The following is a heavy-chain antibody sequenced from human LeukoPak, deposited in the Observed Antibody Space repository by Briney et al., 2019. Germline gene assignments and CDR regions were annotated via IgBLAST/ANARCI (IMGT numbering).Heavy chain of an antibody. CDR1: GDRVSSNNAV. J-gene: IGHJ4*02. D-gene: IGHD3-10*01. CDR3: ARGSYGLGGFWDYDY. V-gene: IGHV6-1*01. CDR2: TYYRSQWHS. Sequence: SQTLSLTCAISGDRVSSNNAVWAWIRQSPSTGLEWLGRTYYRSQWHSDYAVSVRSRININSDTSKNQFSLQLSSVTPEDTAVYYRARGSYGLGGFWDYDYWGQGTLVTVSS.